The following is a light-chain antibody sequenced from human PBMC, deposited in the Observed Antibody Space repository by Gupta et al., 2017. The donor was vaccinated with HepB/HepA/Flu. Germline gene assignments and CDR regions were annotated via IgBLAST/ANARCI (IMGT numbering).Light chain of an antibody. CDR2: EVS. CDR1: SSDVGSYNL. CDR3: CSYAGSSTFYVV. V-gene: IGLV2-23*02. Sequence: QSALTQPASVSVSPGQPLTISCTGTSSDVGSYNLVSWYQQHPGKAPKLMIYEVSKRPSGVSNRFSGSKSGNTASLTISGLQAEDEADYYCCSYAGSSTFYVVFGGGTKLTVL. J-gene: IGLJ2*01.